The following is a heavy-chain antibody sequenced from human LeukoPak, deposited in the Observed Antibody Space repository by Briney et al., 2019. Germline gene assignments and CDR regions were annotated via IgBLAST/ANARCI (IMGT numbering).Heavy chain of an antibody. D-gene: IGHD3-22*01. V-gene: IGHV3-66*01. CDR1: EFSVGSNY. J-gene: IGHJ6*03. CDR3: ARAYDSSGYGRVGYYYYMDV. Sequence: GGSLRLSCAASEFSVGSNYMTWVRQAPGKGLEWVSLIYSGGSTYYADSVKGRFTISRDNAKNTLYLQMNSLRAEDTAVYYCARAYDSSGYGRVGYYYYMDVWGKGTTVTISS. CDR2: IYSGGST.